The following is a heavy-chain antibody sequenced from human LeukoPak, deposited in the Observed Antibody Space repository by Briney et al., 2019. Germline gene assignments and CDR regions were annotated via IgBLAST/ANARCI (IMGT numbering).Heavy chain of an antibody. CDR1: GVIVSRNF. CDR3: ARGSGSGWPLDR. V-gene: IGHV3-53*01. CDR2: MYAGGTT. Sequence: GGSLRPSRAPSGVIVSRNFMSWVRQAPGKGLQWVAIMYAGGTTDYSDSVRGRFHISRDSSNNTLSLQINSLRAEDTAVYYCARGSGSGWPLDRWGQGALVTVSS. J-gene: IGHJ5*02. D-gene: IGHD6-19*01.